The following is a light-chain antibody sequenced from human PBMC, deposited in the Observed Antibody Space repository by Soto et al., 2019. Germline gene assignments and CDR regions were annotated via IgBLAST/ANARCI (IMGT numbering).Light chain of an antibody. CDR1: QSVSSSY. CDR3: QQYGSSPPGT. CDR2: GAS. V-gene: IGKV3-20*01. J-gene: IGKJ1*01. Sequence: DILLTQSPGTLSLSPGERATLSCRASQSVSSSYLAWYQQKPGQAPRLLIYGASSRATGIPDRFSGSGSGTDFTLTISRLEPEDFAVYYCQQYGSSPPGTFGQGTKVDIK.